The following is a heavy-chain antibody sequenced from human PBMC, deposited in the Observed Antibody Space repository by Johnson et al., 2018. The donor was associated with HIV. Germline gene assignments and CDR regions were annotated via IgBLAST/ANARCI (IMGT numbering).Heavy chain of an antibody. V-gene: IGHV3-30*03. CDR3: ARSWFRELFPEDAFDI. Sequence: QVQLVESGGGVVQPGRSLRLSCAASGFTFSSYGMHWVRQAPGKGLEWVAVISYDGSNKYYADSVKGRFTISRDNSKNTLYLQMGSLRAEDMAVYYCARSWFRELFPEDAFDIWGQGTMVTVSS. CDR2: ISYDGSNK. CDR1: GFTFSSYG. D-gene: IGHD3-10*01. J-gene: IGHJ3*02.